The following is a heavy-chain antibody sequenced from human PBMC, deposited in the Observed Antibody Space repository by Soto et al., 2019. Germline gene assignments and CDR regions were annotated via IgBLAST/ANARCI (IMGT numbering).Heavy chain of an antibody. Sequence: GGSLRLSCAASGFTFSSYNMNWVRQAPGKGLEWISSISSSSTYRYYADSVKGRFTISRDNAKNSLYLQMNSLRAEDTDVYYCARSLVRGIISPYWGQGTLVTVPS. CDR1: GFTFSSYN. V-gene: IGHV3-21*01. J-gene: IGHJ4*02. CDR2: ISSSSTYR. CDR3: ARSLVRGIISPY. D-gene: IGHD3-10*01.